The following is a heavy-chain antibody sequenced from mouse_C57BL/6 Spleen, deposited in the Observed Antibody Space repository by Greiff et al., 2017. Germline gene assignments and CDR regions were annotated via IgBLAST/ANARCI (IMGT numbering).Heavy chain of an antibody. Sequence: EVQRVESEGGLVQPGSSMKLSCTASGFTFSDYYMAWVRQVPEKGLEWVANINYDGSSTYYLDSLKSRFIISRDNAKNILYLQMSSLKSEDTATYYCARAYYYGSSLGAMDYWGQGTSVTVSS. J-gene: IGHJ4*01. V-gene: IGHV5-16*01. CDR3: ARAYYYGSSLGAMDY. CDR1: GFTFSDYY. CDR2: INYDGSST. D-gene: IGHD1-1*01.